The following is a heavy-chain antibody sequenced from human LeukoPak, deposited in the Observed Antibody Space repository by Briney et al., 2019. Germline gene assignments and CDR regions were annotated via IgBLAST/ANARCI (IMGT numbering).Heavy chain of an antibody. J-gene: IGHJ4*02. V-gene: IGHV1-2*02. CDR2: INPNSGGT. Sequence: ASVKVSCKASGYTCTDYYIHWVRQAPGQGLEWMGWINPNSGGTNSAQKFRGRVTMTRDTSISTAYMELSRLRSDDTAVYYCARRSWTGYYYFDYWGQGTLVTVSS. CDR1: GYTCTDYY. CDR3: ARRSWTGYYYFDY. D-gene: IGHD3/OR15-3a*01.